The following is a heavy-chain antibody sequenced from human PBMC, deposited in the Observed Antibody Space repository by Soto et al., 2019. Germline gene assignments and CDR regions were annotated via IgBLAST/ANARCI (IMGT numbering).Heavy chain of an antibody. CDR1: GFTFSSYA. J-gene: IGHJ6*02. CDR2: ISGSGGST. D-gene: IGHD6-6*01. V-gene: IGHV3-23*01. CDR3: AKGSVYLAARPYYYYYGMDV. Sequence: HPGGSLRLSCAASGFTFSSYAMSWVRQAPGKGLEWVSAISGSGGSTYYADSVKGRFTISRDNSKNTLYLQMNSLGAEDTAVYYCAKGSVYLAARPYYYYYGMDVWGQGTTVTVSS.